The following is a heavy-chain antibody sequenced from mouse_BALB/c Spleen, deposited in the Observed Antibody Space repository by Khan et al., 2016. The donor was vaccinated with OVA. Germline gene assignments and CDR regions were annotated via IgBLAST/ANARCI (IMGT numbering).Heavy chain of an antibody. Sequence: VKLLESGAELAKPGASVKMSCKASDYTFTNYWMHWVKQRPGQGLEWIGYINPSTDYTEYNQKFKDKATLTADKSSSTAYMQLSSLTSEDSAVYYWVNHGSSSAWFTYWGQGTLVTVSA. J-gene: IGHJ3*01. CDR2: INPSTDYT. V-gene: IGHV1-7*01. D-gene: IGHD1-1*01. CDR3: VNHGSSSAWFTY. CDR1: DYTFTNYW.